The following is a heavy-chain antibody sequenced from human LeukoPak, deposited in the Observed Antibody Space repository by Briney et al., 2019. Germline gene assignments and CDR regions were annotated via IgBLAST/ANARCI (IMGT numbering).Heavy chain of an antibody. D-gene: IGHD2-21*02. J-gene: IGHJ4*02. CDR3: ARHAQTASSPLDY. Sequence: SETLSLTCTVSNGSISSYYWSWIRQPPGKGLEFIGFIYYIGSTNYNPSLKSRVTISVDTSKNQFSLKLRSVTATDTAVYYCARHAQTASSPLDYWGQGTLVTVSS. V-gene: IGHV4-59*08. CDR1: NGSISSYY. CDR2: IYYIGST.